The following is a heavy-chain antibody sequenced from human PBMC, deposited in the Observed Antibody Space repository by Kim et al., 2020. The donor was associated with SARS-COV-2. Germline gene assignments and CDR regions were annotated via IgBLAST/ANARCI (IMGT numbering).Heavy chain of an antibody. CDR3: ARGGYLTVFADY. Sequence: GGSLRLSCAASGFPFSAFYMTWIRQAPGKGLEWVSYITSGGETIYYADSVKGRFTISRDNADNSVHLQMSSLRVEDTALYYCARGGYLTVFADYWGQGTMVTVSS. J-gene: IGHJ4*02. D-gene: IGHD5-18*01. CDR2: ITSGGETI. CDR1: GFPFSAFY. V-gene: IGHV3-11*01.